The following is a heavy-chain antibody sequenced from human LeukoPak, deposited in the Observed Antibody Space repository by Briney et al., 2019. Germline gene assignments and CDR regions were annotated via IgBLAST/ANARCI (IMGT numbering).Heavy chain of an antibody. V-gene: IGHV3-7*01. CDR3: ARDHTVDGLVFDY. CDR2: IKQDGSEK. J-gene: IGHJ4*02. CDR1: GFRFSSFW. D-gene: IGHD6-19*01. Sequence: PGGSLRLSCAASGFRFSSFWMSWVRQAPGKGLEWVASIKQDGSEKYYVDSVKGRFSISRDNAKNSLHLQMNSLRAEDTAVYYCARDHTVDGLVFDYWGQGILVTVSS.